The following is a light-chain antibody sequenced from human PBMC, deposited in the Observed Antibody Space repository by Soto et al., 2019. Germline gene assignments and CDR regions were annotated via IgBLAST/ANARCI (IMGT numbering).Light chain of an antibody. Sequence: QSALTQPASVSGSPGQSITISCTGTSSDVGNYKYVSWYQQHPGKAPKLMIYEVSKRPSGVPDRFSGSKSGNTASLTVSGLQAEDEADYYCSSYAGSNNWVFGGGTKVTVL. J-gene: IGLJ3*02. V-gene: IGLV2-8*01. CDR3: SSYAGSNNWV. CDR2: EVS. CDR1: SSDVGNYKY.